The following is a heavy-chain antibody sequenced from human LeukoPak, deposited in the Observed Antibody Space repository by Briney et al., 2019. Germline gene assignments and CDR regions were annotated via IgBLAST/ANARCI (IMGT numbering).Heavy chain of an antibody. Sequence: SECLSLTCTVSGGSISSYYWSWIRQPPGKGLEWIGYIFYSGSTNYNPSLKSRGPISVDTSKNQFSLKLTSVTAADTAVYYCARGVPEYYDFWSGYFYYFDYWGQ. D-gene: IGHD3-3*01. CDR2: IFYSGST. CDR3: ARGVPEYYDFWSGYFYYFDY. CDR1: GGSISSYY. V-gene: IGHV4-59*01. J-gene: IGHJ4*02.